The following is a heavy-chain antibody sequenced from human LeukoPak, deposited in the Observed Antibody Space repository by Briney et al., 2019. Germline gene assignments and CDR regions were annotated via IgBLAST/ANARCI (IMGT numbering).Heavy chain of an antibody. CDR2: ISSNGGST. CDR1: GFTFSSYA. V-gene: IGHV3-64*01. CDR3: ARSRQAYYYYGMDV. Sequence: GGSLRLSCAASGFTFSSYAMHWVRQAPGKGLEYVSAISSNGGSTYYANSVKGRFTISRDNSKTTLYLQMGSLRAEDMAVYYCARSRQAYYYYGMDVWGQGTTVTVSS. D-gene: IGHD2-2*01. J-gene: IGHJ6*02.